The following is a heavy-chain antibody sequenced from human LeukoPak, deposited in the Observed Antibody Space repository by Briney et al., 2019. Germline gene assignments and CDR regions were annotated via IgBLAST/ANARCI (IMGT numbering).Heavy chain of an antibody. Sequence: PGGSLRLSCAASGFTVSSNYMSWVRQAPGKGLEWVSVIYSGGSTYYADSVKGRFTISRDNSKNMIYLQMNSLRAEDTAVYYCAKDSAWELLGHWGQGTLVTVSS. D-gene: IGHD1-26*01. CDR1: GFTVSSNY. V-gene: IGHV3-66*01. J-gene: IGHJ5*02. CDR3: AKDSAWELLGH. CDR2: IYSGGST.